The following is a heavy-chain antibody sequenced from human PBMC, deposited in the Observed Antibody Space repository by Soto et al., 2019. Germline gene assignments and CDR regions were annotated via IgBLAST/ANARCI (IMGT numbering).Heavy chain of an antibody. D-gene: IGHD4-17*01. CDR1: GFTFSNAW. V-gene: IGHV3-15*01. CDR3: TTPPRNVMTTVTTIASRYYYYMDV. J-gene: IGHJ6*03. CDR2: IKSKTDGGTT. Sequence: GGSLRLSCAASGFTFSNAWMSWVRQAPGKGLEWVGRIKSKTDGGTTDYAAPVKGRFTISREDSKNTLYLQMNSLKTEDTAVYYCTTPPRNVMTTVTTIASRYYYYMDVWGKGTTVTVSS.